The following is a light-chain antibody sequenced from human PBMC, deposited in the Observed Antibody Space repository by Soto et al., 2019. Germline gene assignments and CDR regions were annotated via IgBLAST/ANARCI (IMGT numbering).Light chain of an antibody. CDR3: QQTYDTPPT. CDR2: DAS. J-gene: IGKJ1*01. Sequence: DIPMTQSPSTLSPSVGDRVTVPCRASQGISSWLAWYQQKPGKAPKLLIYDASSLESGVPSRFSGSGSGTEFTLTISSLQPEDFATYYCQQTYDTPPTFGQGTKVDIK. V-gene: IGKV1-5*01. CDR1: QGISSW.